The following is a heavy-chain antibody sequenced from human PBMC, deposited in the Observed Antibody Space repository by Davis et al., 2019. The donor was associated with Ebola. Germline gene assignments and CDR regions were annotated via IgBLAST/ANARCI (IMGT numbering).Heavy chain of an antibody. D-gene: IGHD6-6*01. CDR2: ISYDGSNK. CDR1: GFTFSSYG. CDR3: ARGGVGIAARLYYYYGMDV. J-gene: IGHJ6*02. Sequence: PGGSLRLSCAASGFTFSSYGMHWVRQAPGKGLEWVAVISYDGSNKYYADSVKGRFTISRDNSKNTLYLQMNSLRAEDTAVYYCARGGVGIAARLYYYYGMDVWGQGTTVTVSS. V-gene: IGHV3-30*03.